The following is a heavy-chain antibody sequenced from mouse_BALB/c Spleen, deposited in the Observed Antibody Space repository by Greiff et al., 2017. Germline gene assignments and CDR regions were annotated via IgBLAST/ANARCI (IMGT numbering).Heavy chain of an antibody. CDR3: ARFHYYGSS. J-gene: IGHJ2*01. D-gene: IGHD1-1*01. CDR2: INPNNGGT. V-gene: IGHV1-18*01. CDR1: GYTFTDYN. Sequence: EVQLQQSGPELVKPGASVKIPCKASGYTFTDYNMDWVKQSHGKSLEWIGDINPNNGGTIYNQKFKGKATLTVDKSSSTAYMQLNSLTSEDSAVYYCARFHYYGSSWGQGTTLTVSS.